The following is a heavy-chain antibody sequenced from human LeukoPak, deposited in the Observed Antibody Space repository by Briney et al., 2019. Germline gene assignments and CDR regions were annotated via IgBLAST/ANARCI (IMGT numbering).Heavy chain of an antibody. J-gene: IGHJ4*02. CDR1: GFTFSSYG. Sequence: GGSLRLSCAASGFTFSSYGMHWVRQAPGKGLEWVAVIWYDGSNKYYADSVKGRFTISRDNSKNTLYLQMNSLRAEDTAVYYFARAPGYSRIYWGKETLVTVS. CDR3: ARAPGYSRIY. V-gene: IGHV3-33*01. D-gene: IGHD6-13*01. CDR2: IWYDGSNK.